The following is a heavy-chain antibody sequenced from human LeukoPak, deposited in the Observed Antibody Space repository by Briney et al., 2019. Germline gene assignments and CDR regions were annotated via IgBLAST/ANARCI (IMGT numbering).Heavy chain of an antibody. CDR3: ARDGVAGGFDY. D-gene: IGHD6-19*01. CDR1: GGSISSYY. CDR2: IHYTGST. Sequence: SETLSLTCTVSGGSISSYYWTWIRQAPGKGLEWIGDIHYTGSTNHDSSLKSRVTLSVDTSRNQYSLKLSSVTAADTAVYYCARDGVAGGFDYWGQGTLVTVSS. J-gene: IGHJ4*02. V-gene: IGHV4-59*01.